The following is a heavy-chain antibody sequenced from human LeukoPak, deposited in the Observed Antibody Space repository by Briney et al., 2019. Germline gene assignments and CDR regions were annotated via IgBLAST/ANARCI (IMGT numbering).Heavy chain of an antibody. V-gene: IGHV5-51*01. CDR2: IYPGDSSS. CDR1: GYSFTNYW. CDR3: ARWNEAFDI. J-gene: IGHJ3*02. Sequence: GESLKISCTGSGYSFTNYWIAWVRQMPGKGLEWMGIIYPGDSSSRYSPSFQGQVTISADESTSTAYLQWSSLKASDTAMYYCARWNEAFDIWGQGTMVTVSS. D-gene: IGHD1-1*01.